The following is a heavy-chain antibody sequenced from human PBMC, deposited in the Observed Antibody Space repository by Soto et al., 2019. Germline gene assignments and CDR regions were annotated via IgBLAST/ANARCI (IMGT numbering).Heavy chain of an antibody. V-gene: IGHV2-5*02. J-gene: IGHJ4*02. CDR3: AHKGPEDWPLDY. CDR1: GFSLSTSGVG. D-gene: IGHD3-9*01. Sequence: QLTLKESGPTLVRPTQTLTLTCAFSGFSLSTSGVGVGWIRQPPGKAREWLAVIYWDDSKHYSPSLRSRLTITKDPSKNQVVLTITKMDPMDTGTYYCAHKGPEDWPLDYWGQGTLVTVSS. CDR2: IYWDDSK.